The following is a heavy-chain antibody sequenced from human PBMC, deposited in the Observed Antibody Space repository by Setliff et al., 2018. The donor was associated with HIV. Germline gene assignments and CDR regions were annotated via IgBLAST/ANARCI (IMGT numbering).Heavy chain of an antibody. CDR1: GYTFTSYY. V-gene: IGHV1-46*01. CDR3: ARDPAPSSSASYFQH. Sequence: GASVKVSCKASGYTFTSYYMHWVRQAPGQGLEWMGIINPSSGSTNYAQKFQGRVTMTRDTSTSTVYMELSSLRSEDTAVYYCARDPAPSSSASYFQHWGQGSPVTVSS. J-gene: IGHJ1*01. CDR2: INPSSGST. D-gene: IGHD6-6*01.